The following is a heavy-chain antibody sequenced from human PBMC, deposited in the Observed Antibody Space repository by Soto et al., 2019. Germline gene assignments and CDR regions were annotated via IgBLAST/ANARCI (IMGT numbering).Heavy chain of an antibody. CDR3: ARAAISYGSTDY. V-gene: IGHV4-31*03. Sequence: QVQLQESGLGLVKPSQTLSLTCTVSGGSISSGGYYWSWIRQHPGKGLEWIGYIYYSGSTYYNPSLKSRVTISVDTSKNQFSLKLSSVTAADTAVYDCARAAISYGSTDYWGQGTLVTVSS. D-gene: IGHD3-10*01. CDR1: GGSISSGGYY. J-gene: IGHJ4*02. CDR2: IYYSGST.